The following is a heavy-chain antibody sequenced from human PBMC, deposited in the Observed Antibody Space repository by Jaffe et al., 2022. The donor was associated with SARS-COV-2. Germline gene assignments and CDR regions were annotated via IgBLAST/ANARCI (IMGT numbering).Heavy chain of an antibody. D-gene: IGHD5-18*01. CDR3: ARGGIQVTLTLDS. Sequence: QVQLQESGPGLVKPSGTLALTCGVSGVSISSGNWWSWVRQTPEKGLEWMGEVYHSGTTNYHPSLTSRVTISVDKSKNQFSLQLKSVTAADTAVYYCARGGIQVTLTLDSWGQGTRVTVSS. V-gene: IGHV4-4*02. J-gene: IGHJ4*02. CDR2: VYHSGTT. CDR1: GVSISSGNW.